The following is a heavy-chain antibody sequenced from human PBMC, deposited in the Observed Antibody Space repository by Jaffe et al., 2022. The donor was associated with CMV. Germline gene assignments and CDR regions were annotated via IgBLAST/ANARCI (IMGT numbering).Heavy chain of an antibody. CDR2: ISWNSGSI. D-gene: IGHD3-16*01. CDR1: GFTFDDYA. J-gene: IGHJ6*02. CDR3: AKDVGEDYYYYYGMDV. V-gene: IGHV3-9*01. Sequence: EVQLVESGGGLVQPGRSLRLSCAASGFTFDDYAMHWVRQAPGKGLEWVSGISWNSGSIGYADSVKGRFTISRDNAKNSLYLQMNSLRAEDTALYYCAKDVGEDYYYYYGMDVWGQGTTVTVSS.